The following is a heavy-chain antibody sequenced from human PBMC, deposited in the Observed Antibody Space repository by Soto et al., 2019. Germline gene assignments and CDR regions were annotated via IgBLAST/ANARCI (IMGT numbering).Heavy chain of an antibody. Sequence: SQTLSFTCSVSGSCVSNYYGSWVRQPPGKRLEWIGYSYYTGTHDYNPSLRGRATISVDTSKDQFSLKLISMTATDTPVYCCARDRDTHSSGLPLFEPGRQRILVTV. D-gene: IGHD3-22*01. CDR2: SYYTGTH. J-gene: IGHJ5*02. CDR1: GSCVSNYY. CDR3: ARDRDTHSSGLPLFEP. V-gene: IGHV4-59*02.